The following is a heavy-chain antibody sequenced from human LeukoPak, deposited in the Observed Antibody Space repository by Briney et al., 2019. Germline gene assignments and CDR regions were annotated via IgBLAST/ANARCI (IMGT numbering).Heavy chain of an antibody. D-gene: IGHD3-22*01. CDR1: GGSISSSNW. J-gene: IGHJ4*02. Sequence: PSETLSLTCAVSGGSISSSNWWSWVRQPPGKGLEWIGEIYHSGSTNYNPSLKSRVTISVDTSKNQFSLKLSSVTAADTAVYYCARSDYYDSSGYYLRPDYFDYWGQGTLVTVSS. CDR2: IYHSGST. V-gene: IGHV4-4*02. CDR3: ARSDYYDSSGYYLRPDYFDY.